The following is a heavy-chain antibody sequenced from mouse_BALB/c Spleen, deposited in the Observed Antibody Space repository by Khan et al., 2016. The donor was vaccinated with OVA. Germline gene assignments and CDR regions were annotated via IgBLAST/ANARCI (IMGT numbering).Heavy chain of an antibody. V-gene: IGHV9-3*02. J-gene: IGHJ3*01. D-gene: IGHD2-14*01. CDR1: GYIFTNYG. Sequence: QLQLVQSGPELKKPGETVKISCKASGYIFTNYGMNWVKQAPGKGLKWMGWINTNTGEPTFAEEFKERFAFSLETSANTVYLQINSLKNEDTATYFCARGYYMYGSWCAYWGQGTLVTVSA. CDR2: INTNTGEP. CDR3: ARGYYMYGSWCAY.